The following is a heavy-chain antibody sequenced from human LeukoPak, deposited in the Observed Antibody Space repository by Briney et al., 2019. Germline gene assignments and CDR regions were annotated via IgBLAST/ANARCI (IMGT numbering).Heavy chain of an antibody. Sequence: PGGSLRLSCAASGFTFSSHAMSWVRQAPGKGLEWVSAISGSGGRTYHVDSVKGRFTISRDNSKNTLSLQMNSQRAEDTAVYYCAYRIAATGNVYWGQGTLVTVSS. CDR3: AYRIAATGNVY. CDR2: ISGSGGRT. J-gene: IGHJ4*02. D-gene: IGHD6-13*01. V-gene: IGHV3-23*01. CDR1: GFTFSSHA.